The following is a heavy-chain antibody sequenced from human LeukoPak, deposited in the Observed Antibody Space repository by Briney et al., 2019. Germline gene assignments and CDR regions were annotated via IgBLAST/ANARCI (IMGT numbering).Heavy chain of an antibody. Sequence: SETLSLTCTVSGGSTRSSDYYWAWIRQPPGRGLEWIGTIQYSGSTFYKPPLKSRLTVSAHPSQHQFYTKPSSLTAADRTAYHGARASGVLPSFEWANWFYTWGQGDLVTVSP. CDR3: ARASGVLPSFEWANWFYT. V-gene: IGHV4-39*01. CDR2: IQYSGST. CDR1: GGSTRSSDYY. D-gene: IGHD3-9*01. J-gene: IGHJ5*02.